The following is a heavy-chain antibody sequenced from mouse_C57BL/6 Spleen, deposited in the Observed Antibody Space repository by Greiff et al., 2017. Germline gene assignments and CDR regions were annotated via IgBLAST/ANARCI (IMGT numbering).Heavy chain of an antibody. CDR1: GYAFSSSW. D-gene: IGHD1-1*01. CDR3: ARVLLDGSSYDDAMDY. J-gene: IGHJ4*01. V-gene: IGHV1-82*01. Sequence: VKLMESGPELVKPGASVTISCKASGYAFSSSWMNWVKQRPGQGLEWIGWIYPGDGDTNYNGKFKGKATLTADKTYSTAYMQLSSLTSEDSAVYFCARVLLDGSSYDDAMDYWGQGTSVTVSS. CDR2: IYPGDGDT.